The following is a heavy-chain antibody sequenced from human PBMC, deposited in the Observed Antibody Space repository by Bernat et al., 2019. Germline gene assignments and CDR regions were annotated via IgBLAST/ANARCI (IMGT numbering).Heavy chain of an antibody. D-gene: IGHD3/OR15-3a*01. V-gene: IGHV3-53*01. CDR2: IYSGGST. J-gene: IGHJ6*02. Sequence: EVQLVESGGGLIQPGGSLRLSCAASGITVSRNYMSWVRQAPGKGLEWVSHIYSGGSTYYADSVKGRFTISRDNSKNTLYLQMDSLRAEDTAVYYCARGWTTQAYCYGMDVWGQGTTVTVSS. CDR3: ARGWTTQAYCYGMDV. CDR1: GITVSRNY.